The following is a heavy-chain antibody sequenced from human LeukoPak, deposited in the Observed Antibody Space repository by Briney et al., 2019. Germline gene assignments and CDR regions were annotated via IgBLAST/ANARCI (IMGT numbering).Heavy chain of an antibody. CDR2: IIPILGIA. D-gene: IGHD1-26*01. Sequence: GASVKVSCKASGGTFSSYTISWVRQAPGQGLEWMGRIIPILGIANYAQKFQGRVTITADKSTSTAYMELSSLRFEDTAVYYCARDPDNPGATSPYYYYYMDVWGKGTTVTVSS. J-gene: IGHJ6*03. V-gene: IGHV1-69*04. CDR3: ARDPDNPGATSPYYYYYMDV. CDR1: GGTFSSYT.